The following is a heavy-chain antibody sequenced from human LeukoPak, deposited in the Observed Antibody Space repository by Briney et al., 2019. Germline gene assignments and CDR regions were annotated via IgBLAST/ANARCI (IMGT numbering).Heavy chain of an antibody. D-gene: IGHD3-10*01. CDR1: GFSLSTSGVG. J-gene: IGHJ4*02. V-gene: IGHV2-5*01. Sequence: SGPTLVKPTQSLTLTCTFSGFSLSTSGVGVGWIRQPPGKALEWLALIYWNDDKRYSPSLKSRLTITKDTSKNQVVLTMTNMDPVDTATYYCATHYSLSLFDYWGQGTLVTVSS. CDR2: IYWNDDK. CDR3: ATHYSLSLFDY.